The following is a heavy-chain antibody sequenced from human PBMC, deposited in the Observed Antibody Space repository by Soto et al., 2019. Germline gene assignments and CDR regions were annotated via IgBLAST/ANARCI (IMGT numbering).Heavy chain of an antibody. CDR1: GFTFNSYG. CDR2: ISYDSTKT. Sequence: QVQLVESGGGVVQPGRSLRLSCAASGFTFNSYGMHWVRQGPGNGLEWVAFISYDSTKTYYADSVKVRFTISRDNSNSGLYVQINNLTGEDTGVKYCARTRSAWSAFQYYTLDVWGQGTTVTVSS. D-gene: IGHD1-26*01. V-gene: IGHV3-30*03. J-gene: IGHJ6*02. CDR3: ARTRSAWSAFQYYTLDV.